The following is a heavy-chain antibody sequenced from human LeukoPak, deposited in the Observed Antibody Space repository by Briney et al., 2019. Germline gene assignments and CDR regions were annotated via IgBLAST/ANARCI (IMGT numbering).Heavy chain of an antibody. V-gene: IGHV3-23*01. CDR3: IWFGELGGFDI. J-gene: IGHJ3*02. Sequence: PGGSLRLSCAASGFTFSSYAMSWVRQAPGKGLEWVSAISGSGGSTYYADSVKGRFTISRDNSKNTLYLQMSSLKTEDTAVYYCIWFGELGGFDIWGQGTMVTVSS. D-gene: IGHD3-10*01. CDR2: ISGSGGST. CDR1: GFTFSSYA.